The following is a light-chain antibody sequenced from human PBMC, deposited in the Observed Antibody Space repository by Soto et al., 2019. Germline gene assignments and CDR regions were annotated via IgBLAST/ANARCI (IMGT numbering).Light chain of an antibody. CDR1: QSVSTN. CDR3: QQYNNWPPMYT. V-gene: IGKV3-15*01. Sequence: EIVMTQSPATLSVSPGERATVSGRASQSVSTNLAWYQQKLGQAPRLLIYAASTRATGTPARFSGSGSGTEFTLTISSLQSEDFAVYYCQQYNNWPPMYTFGQGTKLEIK. J-gene: IGKJ2*01. CDR2: AAS.